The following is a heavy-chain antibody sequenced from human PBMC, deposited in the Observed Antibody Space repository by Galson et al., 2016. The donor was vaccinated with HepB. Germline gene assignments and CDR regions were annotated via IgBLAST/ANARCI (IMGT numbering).Heavy chain of an antibody. CDR1: GFTVSNKY. D-gene: IGHD6-19*01. J-gene: IGHJ6*02. Sequence: SLRLSCAASGFTVSNKYMSRVRQAPGKGLEWLSVIYSGGTTYYADSVKGRFTISRDNSKNTLYLKMNSLRVEDTAVYYCAVEAGIAVAGPEFHYYYGMDVWGQGTTVTVSS. CDR2: IYSGGTT. V-gene: IGHV3-53*01. CDR3: AVEAGIAVAGPEFHYYYGMDV.